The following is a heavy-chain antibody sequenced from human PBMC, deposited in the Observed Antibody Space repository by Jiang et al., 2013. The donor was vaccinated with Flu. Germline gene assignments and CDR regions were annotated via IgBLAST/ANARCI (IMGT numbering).Heavy chain of an antibody. CDR3: AREADSTVAKGIDY. CDR1: GYTFTSYY. CDR2: INPNGSST. Sequence: GAEVKKPGASVKVSCKASGYTFTSYYMHWVRQAPGQGLEWMGIINPNGSSTSYAQKFHGRFTLTRDKSTSTVYMELSSLRSEDTALYYCAREADSTVAKGIDYWGQGTLVTVSS. V-gene: IGHV1-46*01. J-gene: IGHJ4*02. D-gene: IGHD4-11*01.